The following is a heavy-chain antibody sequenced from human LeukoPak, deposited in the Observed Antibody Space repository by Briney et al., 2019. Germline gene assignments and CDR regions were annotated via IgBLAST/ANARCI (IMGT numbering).Heavy chain of an antibody. CDR1: GYTFTGYY. V-gene: IGHV1-2*02. J-gene: IGHJ4*02. Sequence: ASVKVSCKASGYTFTGYYMHWVRQAPGQGLEWMGWINPNSGGTNYAQKLQGRVTMTTDTSTSTAYMELRSLRSDDTAVYYCARDGGSQLLPFDYWGQGTLVTVSS. D-gene: IGHD1-26*01. CDR2: INPNSGGT. CDR3: ARDGGSQLLPFDY.